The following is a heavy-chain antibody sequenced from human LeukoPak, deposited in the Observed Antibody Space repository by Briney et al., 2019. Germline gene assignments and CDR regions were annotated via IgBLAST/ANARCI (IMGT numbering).Heavy chain of an antibody. D-gene: IGHD3-22*01. Sequence: SVKVSCKASGGTFSSYAISWVRQAPGQGLEWMGRIILILGIANYAQKFQGRVTITADKSTSTAYMELSSLRSEDTAVYYCARDSYDSSGYYYERIVYWGQGTLVTVSS. J-gene: IGHJ4*02. CDR1: GGTFSSYA. CDR3: ARDSYDSSGYYYERIVY. CDR2: IILILGIA. V-gene: IGHV1-69*04.